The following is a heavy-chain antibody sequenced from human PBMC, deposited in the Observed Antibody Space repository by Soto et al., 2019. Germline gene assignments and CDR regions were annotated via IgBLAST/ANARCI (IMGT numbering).Heavy chain of an antibody. CDR3: AKGSGSYDYYYYGMDV. Sequence: LSCAASGFTFSSYGMHWVRQAPGKGLEWVAVISYDGSNKYYADSVKGRFTISRDNSKNTLYLQMNSLRDEDTAVYYCAKGSGSYDYYYYGMDVWGQGTTVT. CDR1: GFTFSSYG. CDR2: ISYDGSNK. V-gene: IGHV3-30*18. D-gene: IGHD1-26*01. J-gene: IGHJ6*02.